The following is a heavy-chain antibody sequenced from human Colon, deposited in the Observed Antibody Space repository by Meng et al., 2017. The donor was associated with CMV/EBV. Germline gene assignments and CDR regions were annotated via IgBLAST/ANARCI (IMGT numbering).Heavy chain of an antibody. CDR2: INHSGST. CDR1: GGSFSGYY. Sequence: WGPGLLKPSEPLVCPALVYGGSFSGYYGNWSRQAPGKRLEWIGEINHSGSTNYNPSLKSRVTISVDTSKNQFSLKLSSLTAADTAVYYCASPYYYDSSGYNNWGQGTLVTVSS. J-gene: IGHJ4*02. D-gene: IGHD3-22*01. V-gene: IGHV4-34*01. CDR3: ASPYYYDSSGYNN.